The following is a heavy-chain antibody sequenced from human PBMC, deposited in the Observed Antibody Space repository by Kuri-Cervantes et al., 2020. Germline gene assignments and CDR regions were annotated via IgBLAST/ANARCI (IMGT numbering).Heavy chain of an antibody. J-gene: IGHJ3*02. CDR2: ISSSSSTI. Sequence: GGSLRLSCAASGFTFSSYSMNWVRQAPGKGLEWVSYISSSSSTIYYADSVKGRFTISRDNAKNSLYLQMNSLRDEDTAVYYCARDNPRWVYRDAFDIWGQGTMVTCSS. D-gene: IGHD3-16*02. CDR1: GFTFSSYS. V-gene: IGHV3-48*02. CDR3: ARDNPRWVYRDAFDI.